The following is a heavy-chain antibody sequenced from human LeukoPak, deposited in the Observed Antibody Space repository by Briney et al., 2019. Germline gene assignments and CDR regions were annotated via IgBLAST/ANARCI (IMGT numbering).Heavy chain of an antibody. J-gene: IGHJ4*02. CDR3: ATATVTYFDS. CDR2: VKQDGSEK. Sequence: QPGGSLRLSCVASGFTFSTYWMNWVRQAPGKGLEWVASVKQDGSEKYYVDSVKGRFTISRDNAKNSVSLQMSGLRPEDTAVYYCATATVTYFDSWGQGTLVTVSA. CDR1: GFTFSTYW. V-gene: IGHV3-7*01. D-gene: IGHD4-17*01.